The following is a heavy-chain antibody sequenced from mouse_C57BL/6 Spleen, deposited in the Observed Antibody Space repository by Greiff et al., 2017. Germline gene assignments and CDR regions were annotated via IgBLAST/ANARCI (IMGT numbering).Heavy chain of an antibody. CDR3: ARAGHRLRYCDY. Sequence: VQLQQSGAELVKPGASVKISCKASGYAFSSYWMNWVKQRPGKGLEWIGQIYPGDGDTNYNGKFKGKATLTADKSSSTAYMQLSSLTSEDSAVYFCARAGHRLRYCDYWGQGTTLTVSS. CDR1: GYAFSSYW. J-gene: IGHJ2*01. D-gene: IGHD3-2*02. CDR2: IYPGDGDT. V-gene: IGHV1-80*01.